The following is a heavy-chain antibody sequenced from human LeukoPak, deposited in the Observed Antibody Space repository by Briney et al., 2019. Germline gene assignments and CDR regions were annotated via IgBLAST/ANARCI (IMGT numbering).Heavy chain of an antibody. D-gene: IGHD4-17*01. CDR2: VWYDGSNK. CDR1: GFTFSSYG. J-gene: IGHJ6*04. CDR3: ARDPLRHYGASYYYYYGMDV. Sequence: PGRSLRLSCAASGFTFSSYGRHWVRQAPGKGLEWVAVVWYDGSNKYYADSVKGRFTISRDNSKNTLYLQMNSLRAEDTAVYYYARDPLRHYGASYYYYYGMDVWGKGNTVTVSS. V-gene: IGHV3-33*01.